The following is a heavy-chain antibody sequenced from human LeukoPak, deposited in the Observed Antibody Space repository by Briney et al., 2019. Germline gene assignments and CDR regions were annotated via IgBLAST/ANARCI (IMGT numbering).Heavy chain of an antibody. J-gene: IGHJ3*02. CDR1: GFTFSNAW. D-gene: IGHD3-22*01. V-gene: IGHV3-23*01. CDR3: AKEVYYFDTSGLYSFAFDI. Sequence: GGSPRLSCAASGFTFSNAWMSWVRQAPGKGLEWVSAISASGGSTYYADSVKGRFTISRDNSKNTLYLQMNSLRVEDTAVYYCAKEVYYFDTSGLYSFAFDIWGQGTMVTVPS. CDR2: ISASGGST.